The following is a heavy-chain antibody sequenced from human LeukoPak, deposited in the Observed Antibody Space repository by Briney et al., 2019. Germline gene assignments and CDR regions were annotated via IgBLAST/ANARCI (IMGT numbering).Heavy chain of an antibody. CDR2: INHSGST. D-gene: IGHD6-13*01. Sequence: PSETLSLTCAVYGGSFSGYYWSWIRQPPGKGLEWIGEINHSGSTNYNPSLKSRVTISVDTSKNQFSLKLSSVTAADTAVYYCARKLEGLDLWGQGTLVTVSS. J-gene: IGHJ5*02. CDR1: GGSFSGYY. CDR3: ARKLEGLDL. V-gene: IGHV4-34*01.